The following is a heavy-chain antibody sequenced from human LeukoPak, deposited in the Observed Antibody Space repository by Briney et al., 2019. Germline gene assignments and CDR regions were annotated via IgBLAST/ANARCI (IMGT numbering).Heavy chain of an antibody. D-gene: IGHD1-1*01. Sequence: PSETLSLTCTVSGGFIRDSGYYWGWIRQPPGKGLEWIGTVFYSGRTYYNPSLKSRVTISVDTSKNQFSLKLSSVTAADTAVYYCARLRKGTAYYYYYYYMDVWGKGTTVTIPS. CDR2: VFYSGRT. CDR3: ARLRKGTAYYYYYYYMDV. V-gene: IGHV4-39*07. CDR1: GGFIRDSGYY. J-gene: IGHJ6*03.